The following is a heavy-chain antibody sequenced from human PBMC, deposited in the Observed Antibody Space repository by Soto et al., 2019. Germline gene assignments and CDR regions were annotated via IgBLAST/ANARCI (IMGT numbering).Heavy chain of an antibody. CDR1: GFTFSRYA. D-gene: IGHD5-18*01. CDR3: AKTGFTYGYIVDY. Sequence: GSLRLSCATSGFTFSRYAMSWVRQVPGKGLEWVSIISVNGASTYHADSMKGRFTISRDISKNTLYLQMNSLRADDTAVYYCAKTGFTYGYIVDYWGQGTLVTVSS. J-gene: IGHJ4*02. CDR2: ISVNGAST. V-gene: IGHV3-23*01.